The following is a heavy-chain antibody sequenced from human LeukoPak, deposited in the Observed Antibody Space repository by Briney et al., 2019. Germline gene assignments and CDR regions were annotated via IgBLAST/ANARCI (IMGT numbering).Heavy chain of an antibody. CDR1: GYTFTGYY. D-gene: IGHD3-22*01. J-gene: IGHJ3*02. Sequence: GASVKVSCKASGYTFTGYYTHWVRQAPGQGLEWMGWINPNSGGTNYAQKFQGRVTTTRDTSISTAYMELSRLRSDDTAVYYCARAHYDSSGYYEDYNAFDIWGQGTMVTVSS. V-gene: IGHV1-2*02. CDR2: INPNSGGT. CDR3: ARAHYDSSGYYEDYNAFDI.